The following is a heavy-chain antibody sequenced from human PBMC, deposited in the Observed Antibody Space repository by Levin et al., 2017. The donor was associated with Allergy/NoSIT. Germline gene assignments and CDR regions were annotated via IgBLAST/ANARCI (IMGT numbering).Heavy chain of an antibody. D-gene: IGHD3-9*01. Sequence: GESLKISCAASGFTFSSYDMHWVRQATGKGLEWVSAIGTAGDTYYPGSVKGRFTISRENAKNSLYLQMNSLRAGDTAVYYCARVARNYDILTGYYDYWGQGTLVTVSS. CDR1: GFTFSSYD. CDR3: ARVARNYDILTGYYDY. CDR2: IGTAGDT. J-gene: IGHJ4*02. V-gene: IGHV3-13*04.